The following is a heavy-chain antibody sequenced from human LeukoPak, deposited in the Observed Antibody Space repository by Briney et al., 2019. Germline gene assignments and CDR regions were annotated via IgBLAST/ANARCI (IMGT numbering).Heavy chain of an antibody. CDR1: GFTFSTYG. CDR2: LSSGGINK. Sequence: PGRSLRLSCAASGFTFSTYGIHWVRQAPGKGLEWVGLLSSGGINKHYADSVKGRFIISRDNSMNTLYLQMNSLGVEDTAVYYCARDHAGSGRAFDYWGQGTLATVSS. CDR3: ARDHAGSGRAFDY. D-gene: IGHD2-15*01. V-gene: IGHV3-30*03. J-gene: IGHJ4*02.